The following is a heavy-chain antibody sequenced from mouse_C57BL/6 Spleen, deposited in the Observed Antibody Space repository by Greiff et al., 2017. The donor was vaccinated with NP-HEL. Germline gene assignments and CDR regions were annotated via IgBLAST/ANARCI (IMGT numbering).Heavy chain of an antibody. CDR3: ARDYYGSSPPAYFDV. D-gene: IGHD1-1*01. Sequence: VQLQQSGAELAKPGASVKLSCKASGYTFTSYWMHWVKQRPGQGLEWIGYINPSSGYTKYNQKFKDKATLHADKSSSTAYMQLSSLTYEDSAVYYCARDYYGSSPPAYFDVWGTGTTVTVSS. J-gene: IGHJ1*03. CDR2: INPSSGYT. CDR1: GYTFTSYW. V-gene: IGHV1-7*01.